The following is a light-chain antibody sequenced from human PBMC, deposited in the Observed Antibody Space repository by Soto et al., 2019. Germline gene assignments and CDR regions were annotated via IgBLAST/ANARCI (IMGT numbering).Light chain of an antibody. V-gene: IGKV3-15*01. CDR2: DAS. J-gene: IGKJ4*01. CDR3: PQYNTWPPLT. Sequence: EIVMTQSPDTLSVSPGDRATLSCRSSKSVSSSLAWYQQIPGQAPMLLIYDASTRATGIPARFGGSGSGTEFTLTISSLQSEDFAVYYCPQYNTWPPLTFGGGTKVELK. CDR1: KSVSSS.